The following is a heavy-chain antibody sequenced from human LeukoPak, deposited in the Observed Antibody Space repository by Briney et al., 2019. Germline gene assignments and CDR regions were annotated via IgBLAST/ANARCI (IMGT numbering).Heavy chain of an antibody. V-gene: IGHV3-23*01. CDR3: GRGAGAFDI. J-gene: IGHJ3*02. CDR1: GFTFSSYG. Sequence: GRSLRLSCAASGFTFSSYGMHWVRQAPGKGLEWVSVISGSGGSTYYADSVKGRFTISRDNSKNTLYLQMNSLRAEDTAVYYCGRGAGAFDIWGQGTMVTVSS. D-gene: IGHD6-13*01. CDR2: ISGSGGST.